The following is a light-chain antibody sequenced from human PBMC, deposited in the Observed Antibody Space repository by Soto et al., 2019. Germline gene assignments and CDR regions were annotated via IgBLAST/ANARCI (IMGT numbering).Light chain of an antibody. V-gene: IGKV3-15*01. CDR2: AAT. Sequence: EIVRTQSPANLSVSPGGRATLSCRASQTVHSNLAWYQHKSGQAPRLLIYAATTRATGIPARISGSGSGTEFTLTITSLQSEDSAVYFCHQYNDWPVYTFGPGTKLEIK. CDR1: QTVHSN. J-gene: IGKJ2*01. CDR3: HQYNDWPVYT.